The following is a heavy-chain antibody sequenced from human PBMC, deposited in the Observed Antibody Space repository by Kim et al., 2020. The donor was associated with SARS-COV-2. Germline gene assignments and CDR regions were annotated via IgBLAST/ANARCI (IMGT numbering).Heavy chain of an antibody. V-gene: IGHV1-24*01. D-gene: IGHD6-13*01. CDR3: ATEFRNRGSAAAGRAQYYYYYYGMDV. J-gene: IGHJ6*02. Sequence: ASVKVSCKVSGYTLTELSMHWVRQAPGKGLEWMGGFDPEDGETIYAQKFQGRVTMTEDTSTDTAYMELSSLRSEDTAVYYCATEFRNRGSAAAGRAQYYYYYYGMDVWGQGTTVTVSS. CDR2: FDPEDGET. CDR1: GYTLTELS.